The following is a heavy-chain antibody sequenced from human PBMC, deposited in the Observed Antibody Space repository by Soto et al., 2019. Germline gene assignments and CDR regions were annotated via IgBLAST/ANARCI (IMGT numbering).Heavy chain of an antibody. CDR3: ASGNLKFCSGGSCYSL. J-gene: IGHJ4*02. Sequence: VQLVESGGTLVKSGGSLRVSCAASDFSFTNAWMHWVRQAPGKGLEWVGRIKSITDGGTADYAAPVKGRFTISRDDSENTLFLHMDSLKTEDTAVYYCASGNLKFCSGGSCYSLWGQGTLVTVSS. D-gene: IGHD2-15*01. CDR1: DFSFTNAW. CDR2: IKSITDGGTA. V-gene: IGHV3-15*07.